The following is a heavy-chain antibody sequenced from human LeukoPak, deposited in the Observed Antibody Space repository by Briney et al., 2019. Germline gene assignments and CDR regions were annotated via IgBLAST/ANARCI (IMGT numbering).Heavy chain of an antibody. CDR3: ARQSYDSSGYYYPEY. CDR1: GGSFSGYY. V-gene: IGHV4-34*01. D-gene: IGHD3-22*01. CDR2: INHSGST. J-gene: IGHJ4*02. Sequence: SETLSLTCAVYGGSFSGYYWSWIRQPPGKGLEWIGEINHSGSTNYNPSLKSRVTISVDTSKNQFSLRLSSVTAADTAVYYCARQSYDSSGYYYPEYWGQGALVTVSS.